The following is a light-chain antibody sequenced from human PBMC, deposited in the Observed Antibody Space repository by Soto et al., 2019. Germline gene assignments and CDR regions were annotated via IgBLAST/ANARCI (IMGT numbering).Light chain of an antibody. CDR2: SSN. Sequence: QSVLTQPPSVSATPGQGVTLSCSGGDSNIGSTAVNWYQQVPGTAPKLLIYSSNPRPSGVPDRISGSESGTSASLAISGLQSEYEADYYCAAWDDDLHVWLFGGGTKVTVL. CDR1: DSNIGSTA. V-gene: IGLV1-44*01. CDR3: AAWDDDLHVWL. J-gene: IGLJ2*01.